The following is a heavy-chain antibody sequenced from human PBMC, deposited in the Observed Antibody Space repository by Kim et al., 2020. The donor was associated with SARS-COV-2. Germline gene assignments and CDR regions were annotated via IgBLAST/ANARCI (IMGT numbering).Heavy chain of an antibody. CDR2: ISSSSGYI. CDR3: ARDCSGGSCYRY. J-gene: IGHJ4*02. V-gene: IGHV3-21*01. D-gene: IGHD2-15*01. CDR1: GFTFSSYS. Sequence: GGSLRLSCAASGFTFSSYSMNWVRQAPGKGLEWVSSISSSSGYIYYADSVKGRFTISRDNAKNSLYLQMNSLRAEDTAVYYCARDCSGGSCYRYWGQGTLVTVSS.